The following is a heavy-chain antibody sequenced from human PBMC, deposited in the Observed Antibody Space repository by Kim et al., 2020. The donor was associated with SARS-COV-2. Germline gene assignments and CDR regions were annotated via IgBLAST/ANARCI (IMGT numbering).Heavy chain of an antibody. J-gene: IGHJ4*02. Sequence: GGSLRLSCAASGFTFNNYAMGWVRQAPGNGLEWISGISPTGGTTKYADSVKGRFTISRDNSKNTVNLQMSSLRAEDTAVYYCAKAGVAGAESYYSNFDSWGQGTLVTVSS. CDR3: AKAGVAGAESYYSNFDS. CDR2: ISPTGGTT. V-gene: IGHV3-23*01. D-gene: IGHD3-10*01. CDR1: GFTFNNYA.